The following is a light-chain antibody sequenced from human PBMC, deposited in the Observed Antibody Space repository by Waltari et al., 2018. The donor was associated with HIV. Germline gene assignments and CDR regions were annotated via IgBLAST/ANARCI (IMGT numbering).Light chain of an antibody. CDR3: QAWDSSTNVV. CDR2: QDT. V-gene: IGLV3-1*01. CDR1: KLGDRY. J-gene: IGLJ2*01. Sequence: SYELTQPPSVSVSPGQTASITCSGDKLGDRYACWYQQRPGQSPVLVMYQDTKLPSGIPERFSGSNSGNTATLTISGTQAVDEADYYCQAWDSSTNVVFGGGTKLTVL.